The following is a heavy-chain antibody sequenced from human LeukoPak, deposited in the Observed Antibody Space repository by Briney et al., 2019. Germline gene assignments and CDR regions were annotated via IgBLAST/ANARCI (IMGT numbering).Heavy chain of an antibody. J-gene: IGHJ4*02. Sequence: VASVKVSCKASGGTFSSYAISWVRQASGQGLKWMGGIIPIFGTANYAQKFQGRVTITADESTSTAYMELSSLRSEDTAVYYCARRTGSGWFYYWGQGTLVTVSS. CDR3: ARRTGSGWFYY. V-gene: IGHV1-69*13. D-gene: IGHD6-19*01. CDR1: GGTFSSYA. CDR2: IIPIFGTA.